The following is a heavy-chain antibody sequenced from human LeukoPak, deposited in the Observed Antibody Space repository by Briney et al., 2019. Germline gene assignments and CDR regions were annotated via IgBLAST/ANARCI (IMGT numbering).Heavy chain of an antibody. V-gene: IGHV1-2*02. CDR2: INPNSGGT. Sequence: ASVKVSCKASGYTFTGYYMHWVRQAPGQGLEWMGWINPNSGGTNYAQKFQGRVTMTRDTSISTAYMELSSLRSEDTAVYYCATQRRGGTPSYYMDVWGKGTTVTISS. J-gene: IGHJ6*03. CDR3: ATQRRGGTPSYYMDV. CDR1: GYTFTGYY. D-gene: IGHD2-15*01.